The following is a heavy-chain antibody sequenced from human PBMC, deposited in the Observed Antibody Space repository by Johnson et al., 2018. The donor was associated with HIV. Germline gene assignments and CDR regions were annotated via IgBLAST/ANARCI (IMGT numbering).Heavy chain of an antibody. J-gene: IGHJ3*02. D-gene: IGHD5/OR15-5a*01. CDR2: ISWNSGSI. Sequence: VQLVEFGGGVVRPGGSLRLSCAASGFTFGDYAMHWVRQAPGKGLEWVSGISWNSGSIGYADSVKGRFTISRDNAKNSLYLQMNSLRAEDTALYYCAREGVSPANAFDIWGQGTLVTVSS. CDR1: GFTFGDYA. V-gene: IGHV3-9*01. CDR3: AREGVSPANAFDI.